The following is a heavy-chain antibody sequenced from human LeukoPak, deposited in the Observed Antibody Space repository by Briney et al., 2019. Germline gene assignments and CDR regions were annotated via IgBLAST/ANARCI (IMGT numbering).Heavy chain of an antibody. V-gene: IGHV1-69*13. J-gene: IGHJ1*01. Sequence: ASVKVSCKASGGTFSSYAISWVRQAPGQGLEWMGGIIPIFGTANYAQKFQGRVTIAADESTSTAYMELSSLRSEDTAVYYCARDALVAQLLSRYFQHWGQGTLVTVSS. CDR1: GGTFSSYA. CDR2: IIPIFGTA. D-gene: IGHD2-2*01. CDR3: ARDALVAQLLSRYFQH.